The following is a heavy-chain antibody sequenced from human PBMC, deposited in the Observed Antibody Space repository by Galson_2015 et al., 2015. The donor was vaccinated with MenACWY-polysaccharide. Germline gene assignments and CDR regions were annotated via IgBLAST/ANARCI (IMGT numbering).Heavy chain of an antibody. D-gene: IGHD3-3*01. CDR2: ITYDGTKK. Sequence: SLRLSCAASGFTFTTYWMPWVRQAPGKGLEWVANITYDGTKKYYADSVKGRFTISRDNAKNSLYLQMNSLRAEDTAVYYCARVRSWSGYCAFDFWGQGTMVTVSS. CDR3: ARVRSWSGYCAFDF. J-gene: IGHJ3*01. V-gene: IGHV3-7*01. CDR1: GFTFTTYW.